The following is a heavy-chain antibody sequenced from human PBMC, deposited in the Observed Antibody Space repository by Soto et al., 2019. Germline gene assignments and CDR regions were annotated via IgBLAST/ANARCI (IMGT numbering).Heavy chain of an antibody. CDR1: GFTFSSYA. D-gene: IGHD3-22*01. CDR3: AKDSSPIVVVITTADAFDI. V-gene: IGHV3-23*01. CDR2: ISGSGGST. J-gene: IGHJ3*02. Sequence: PGGSLRLSCAASGFTFSSYAMSWVRQAPGKGLEWVSAISGSGGSTYYADSVKGRFTISRDNSKNTLYLQMNSLRAEDTAVYYWAKDSSPIVVVITTADAFDIWGQGTMVTVSS.